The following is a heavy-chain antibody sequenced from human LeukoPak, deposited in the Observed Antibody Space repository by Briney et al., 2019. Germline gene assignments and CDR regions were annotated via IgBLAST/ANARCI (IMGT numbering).Heavy chain of an antibody. CDR1: GFSFSSYE. CDR2: ISSSGSTI. Sequence: PGGSLRLSCAASGFSFSSYEMNWVRQAPGKGLEWVSYISSSGSTIYYAESVKGRFTISRDNAKNSLYLQMNSLRAEDTAIYYCARENMYDSSDYYGWSGYYDHWGQGTLVTVSS. J-gene: IGHJ4*02. V-gene: IGHV3-48*03. D-gene: IGHD3-22*01. CDR3: ARENMYDSSDYYGWSGYYDH.